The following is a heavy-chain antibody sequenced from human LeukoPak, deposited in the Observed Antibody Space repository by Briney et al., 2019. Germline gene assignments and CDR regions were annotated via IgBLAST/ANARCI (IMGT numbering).Heavy chain of an antibody. D-gene: IGHD1-1*01. Sequence: PSETLSLTCTVSGDSISGGDCNWSWIRQHPGKGLEWMAYIYYSGNTYYNSSLQSRVTISIDTSQNQFSLKLSSVTAADTAVYYCARGGPTRYSYSFDSWGQGTPVTVSS. CDR3: ARGGPTRYSYSFDS. CDR1: GDSISGGDCN. CDR2: IYYSGNT. J-gene: IGHJ5*01. V-gene: IGHV4-31*03.